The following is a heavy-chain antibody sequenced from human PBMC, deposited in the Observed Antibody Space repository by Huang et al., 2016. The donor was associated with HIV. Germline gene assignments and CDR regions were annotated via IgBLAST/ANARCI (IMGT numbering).Heavy chain of an antibody. CDR2: INHSGST. V-gene: IGHV4-34*01. J-gene: IGHJ6*03. CDR3: ARRHCSGGSCDSPSHRYHYMDV. CDR1: SGSFSDYY. D-gene: IGHD2-15*01. Sequence: QVQLQQWGGGLLKPSETLSLTCAVYSGSFSDYYWSWIRQPPGQGLVWIGEINHSGSTNINPSLKNRVTISLDMSKNQFSRRLRSVTATDTAIYYCARRHCSGGSCDSPSHRYHYMDVWGKGTTVTVSS.